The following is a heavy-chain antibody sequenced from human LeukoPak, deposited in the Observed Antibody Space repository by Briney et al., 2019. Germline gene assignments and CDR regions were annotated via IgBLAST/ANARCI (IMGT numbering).Heavy chain of an antibody. CDR3: ARSLGATSYFDY. V-gene: IGHV3-53*01. D-gene: IGHD1-26*01. CDR1: GFTFSSNY. Sequence: PGGSLRLSCAASGFTFSSNYMSWVRQAPGKGLEWVSVIYSGGSTYYADSAKGRFTISRDNSKNTLYLQMNSLRAEDTAVYYCARSLGATSYFDYWGQGTLVTVSS. CDR2: IYSGGST. J-gene: IGHJ4*02.